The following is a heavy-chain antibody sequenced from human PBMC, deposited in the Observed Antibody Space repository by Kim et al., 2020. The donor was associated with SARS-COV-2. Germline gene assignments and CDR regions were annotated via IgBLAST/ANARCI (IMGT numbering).Heavy chain of an antibody. CDR3: ARDGYSNAGDDY. J-gene: IGHJ4*02. V-gene: IGHV4-4*07. CDR2: IYISGTT. CDR1: GGSISNYY. Sequence: SETLSLTCTVSGGSISNYYYSWFRQPAGKGLEWIGRIYISGTTNYNPSLKSRVTMSIDTSKNQFSLKLSSVIAADTAVYYCARDGYSNAGDDYWGQGTLVTVSS. D-gene: IGHD5-18*01.